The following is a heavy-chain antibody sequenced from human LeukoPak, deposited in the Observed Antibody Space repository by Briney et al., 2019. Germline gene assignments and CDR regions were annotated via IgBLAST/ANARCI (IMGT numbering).Heavy chain of an antibody. V-gene: IGHV1-18*01. D-gene: IGHD6-13*01. CDR2: ISAYNGNT. J-gene: IGHJ5*02. Sequence: AASVKVSCKASGYTFTIYGISWVRQAPGQGLEWMGWISAYNGNTNYAQKLQGRVTMTTDTSTSTAYMELRSLRSDDTAAYYCARSAAAGTVDWFDPWGQGTLVTVSS. CDR1: GYTFTIYG. CDR3: ARSAAAGTVDWFDP.